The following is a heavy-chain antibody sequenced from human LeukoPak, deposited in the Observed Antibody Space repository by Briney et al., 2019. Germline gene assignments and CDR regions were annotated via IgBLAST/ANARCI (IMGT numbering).Heavy chain of an antibody. Sequence: GASVKVSCKASGYTFTGYYMHWLRQAPGQGLEWMGWINPNSGGTNYAQKFQGRVTMTRDTSISPAYMEMSRLRSDDTAVYYCARDSGYYYDSSGYYRKGPFDYWCQGTLVTVCS. CDR1: GYTFTGYY. D-gene: IGHD3-22*01. CDR2: INPNSGGT. J-gene: IGHJ4*02. CDR3: ARDSGYYYDSSGYYRKGPFDY. V-gene: IGHV1-2*02.